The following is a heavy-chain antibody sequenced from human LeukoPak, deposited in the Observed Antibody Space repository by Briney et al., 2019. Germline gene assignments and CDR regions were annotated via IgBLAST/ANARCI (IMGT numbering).Heavy chain of an antibody. D-gene: IGHD7-27*01. J-gene: IGHJ6*02. CDR2: IYYSGST. V-gene: IGHV4-59*01. CDR3: ARTGKNWETGYGMDV. Sequence: SETLSLSCTVSGGSISSYYWSWIRQPPGKGLEWIGFIYYSGSTNYNPSLKSRVSISVDTSKNQFSLKLSSVTAADTAVYYCARTGKNWETGYGMDVWGQGTTVAVSS. CDR1: GGSISSYY.